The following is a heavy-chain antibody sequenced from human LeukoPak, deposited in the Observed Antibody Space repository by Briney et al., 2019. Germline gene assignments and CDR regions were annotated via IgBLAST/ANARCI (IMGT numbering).Heavy chain of an antibody. J-gene: IGHJ4*02. CDR2: VYYSGNT. CDR3: ARLSGGNPGNF. V-gene: IGHV4-39*01. CDR1: GDSVTRSSYH. D-gene: IGHD3-10*01. Sequence: PSETLSLTCSVSGDSVTRSSYHWGWIPQPPGEGLEWIGTVYYSGNTYSNPSLKSRFTLSIDASKTQVSLKLSAVTATDTAVYYCARLSGGNPGNFWGQGTLVTVSS.